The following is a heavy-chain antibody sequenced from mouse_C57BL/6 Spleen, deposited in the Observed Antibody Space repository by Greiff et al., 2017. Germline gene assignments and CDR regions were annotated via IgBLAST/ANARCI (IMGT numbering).Heavy chain of an antibody. CDR3: AREAQAFYYFDY. Sequence: QVQLQQSGAELVMPGASVKLSCKASGYTFTSYWMHWVKQRPGQGLEWIGEIDPSDSYTNYNQKFKGKSTLTVDKSSSTAYMQLSSLTSEDSAVYYCAREAQAFYYFDYWGQGTTLTVSS. CDR2: IDPSDSYT. V-gene: IGHV1-69*01. CDR1: GYTFTSYW. J-gene: IGHJ2*01. D-gene: IGHD3-2*02.